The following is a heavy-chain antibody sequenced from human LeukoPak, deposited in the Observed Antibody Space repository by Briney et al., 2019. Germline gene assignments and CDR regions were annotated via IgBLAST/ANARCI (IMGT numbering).Heavy chain of an antibody. J-gene: IGHJ1*01. V-gene: IGHV3-7*01. CDR2: INPDGRDT. Sequence: GGSLRLSCEASGFTFNYYSMNWVRQAPGKGLEWVAHINPDGRDTYYVDSVKGRFTISRDNAQNSMYLQMNSLRVEDTAVYYCTSWGDTTAEYFQRWGQGTLVTVSS. D-gene: IGHD2-21*02. CDR1: GFTFNYYS. CDR3: TSWGDTTAEYFQR.